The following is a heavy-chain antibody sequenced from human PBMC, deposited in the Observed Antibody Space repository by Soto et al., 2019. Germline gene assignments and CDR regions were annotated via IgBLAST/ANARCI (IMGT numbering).Heavy chain of an antibody. V-gene: IGHV4-61*01. CDR3: ARDRGGYCSGGSCGKRHFHRPGYGMDV. CDR2: IYFNGSA. J-gene: IGHJ6*02. Sequence: ASETLSLTCTVSGDSVNTKSYYWTWIRQSPGERPEWIGYIYFNGSAEYNPSLKSRVTISVDTSKNQFSLKLSSVTAADTAVYYCARDRGGYCSGGSCGKRHFHRPGYGMDVWGQGTTVTVSS. CDR1: GDSVNTKSYY. D-gene: IGHD2-15*01.